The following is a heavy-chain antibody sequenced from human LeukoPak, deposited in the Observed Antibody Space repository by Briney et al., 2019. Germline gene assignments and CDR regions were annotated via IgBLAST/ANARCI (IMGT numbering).Heavy chain of an antibody. CDR1: GFTFSSYA. V-gene: IGHV3-30-3*01. Sequence: GRSLRLSCAASGFTFSSYAMHWVRQAPGKGLEWVAVISYDGSNKYYADSVKGRFTISRDNSKNTLYLQMNSLRAEDTAVYYCAREGHDYGDYFDYWGQGTLVTVSS. CDR2: ISYDGSNK. CDR3: AREGHDYGDYFDY. D-gene: IGHD4-17*01. J-gene: IGHJ4*02.